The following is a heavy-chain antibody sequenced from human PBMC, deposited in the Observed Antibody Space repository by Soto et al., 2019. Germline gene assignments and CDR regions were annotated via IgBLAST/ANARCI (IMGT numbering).Heavy chain of an antibody. CDR1: GFTFSSYD. D-gene: IGHD3-10*01. Sequence: EVQLVESGGGLVQPGGSLRLSCAASGFTFSSYDMHWVRQATGKGLEWVSAIGTAGDTYYPGSVKGRFTISRENAKNSLYLQKNSVRAGDTAVYYCARGTVWFGDYGMDVWGQGTTVTVSS. CDR2: IGTAGDT. V-gene: IGHV3-13*01. J-gene: IGHJ6*02. CDR3: ARGTVWFGDYGMDV.